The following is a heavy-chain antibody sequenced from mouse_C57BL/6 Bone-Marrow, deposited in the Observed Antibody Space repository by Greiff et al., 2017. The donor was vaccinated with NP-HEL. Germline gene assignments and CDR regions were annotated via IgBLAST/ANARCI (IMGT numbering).Heavy chain of an antibody. CDR3: ARNVEAYSNLWYFDV. D-gene: IGHD2-5*01. J-gene: IGHJ1*03. V-gene: IGHV2-2*01. CDR1: GFSLTSYG. Sequence: VQLQQSGPGLVQRSQSLSITCTVSGFSLTSYGVHWVRQSPGKGLEWLGVIWSGGSTDYNAAFISRLSISKDNSKSQVFFKMNSLQADDTAIYYSARNVEAYSNLWYFDVWGTGTTVTVSS. CDR2: IWSGGST.